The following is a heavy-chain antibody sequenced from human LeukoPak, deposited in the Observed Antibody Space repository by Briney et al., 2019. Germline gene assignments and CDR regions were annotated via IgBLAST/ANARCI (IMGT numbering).Heavy chain of an antibody. D-gene: IGHD2-2*02. Sequence: GGSLRLSCAASGFTFRSYGMHWVRQAPGKGLEWVAFIRYDGNNKYYADSVKGRFTISRDKSKNTLYLQMSSLRAEDTAVYYCARDIVVPAAIPDYWGQGTLVTVSS. CDR1: GFTFRSYG. CDR3: ARDIVVPAAIPDY. J-gene: IGHJ4*02. CDR2: IRYDGNNK. V-gene: IGHV3-30*02.